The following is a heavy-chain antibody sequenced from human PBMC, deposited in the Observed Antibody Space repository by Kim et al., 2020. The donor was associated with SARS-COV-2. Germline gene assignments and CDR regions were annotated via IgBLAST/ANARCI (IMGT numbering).Heavy chain of an antibody. V-gene: IGHV4-59*01. D-gene: IGHD7-27*01. CDR1: GGSISSYY. CDR2: IYYSGST. Sequence: SETLSLTCTVSGGSISSYYWSWIRQPPGKGLEWIGYIYYSGSTNYNPSLKSRVTISVDTSKNQFSLKLSSVTAADTAVYYCAGHLPPNWDFDYWGQGTLVTVSS. J-gene: IGHJ4*02. CDR3: AGHLPPNWDFDY.